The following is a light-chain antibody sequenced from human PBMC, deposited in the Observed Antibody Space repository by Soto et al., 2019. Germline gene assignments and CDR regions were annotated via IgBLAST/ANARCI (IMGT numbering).Light chain of an antibody. V-gene: IGLV2-14*01. CDR2: DVS. Sequence: QSALTQPASVSGSPGQSITISCTGTSSDVGGYNYVSWYQQHPGKAPKLMIYDVSNRPSGVSNRFSGSKSGNTASLTISGLQAEDEADYYCSSDTRSSTLDVVFGGGTQLTVL. J-gene: IGLJ2*01. CDR3: SSDTRSSTLDVV. CDR1: SSDVGGYNY.